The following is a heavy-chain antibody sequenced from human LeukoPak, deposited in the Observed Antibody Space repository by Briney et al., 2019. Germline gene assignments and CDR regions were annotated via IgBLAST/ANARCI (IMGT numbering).Heavy chain of an antibody. V-gene: IGHV1-2*02. CDR2: INPNSGGT. Sequence: GASVKVSCKASGYTFTSYGISWVRQAPGQGLEWMGWINPNSGGTNYAQKFQGRVTMTRDTSISTAYMELSRLRSDDTAVYYCATMAVVATRNYNWFDPWGQGTLVTVSS. CDR1: GYTFTSYG. CDR3: ATMAVVATRNYNWFDP. J-gene: IGHJ5*02. D-gene: IGHD5-24*01.